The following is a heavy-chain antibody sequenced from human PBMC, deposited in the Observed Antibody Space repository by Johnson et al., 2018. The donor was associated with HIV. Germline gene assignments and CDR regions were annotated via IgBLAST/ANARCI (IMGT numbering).Heavy chain of an antibody. V-gene: IGHV3-30*18. Sequence: QVQLVESGGGVVQPGRSLRLSCAASGFTFGSYGIHWVRQAPGKGLEWVAVISYDGSNKYYADSVKDLFTIFRDNSKNTLYLQMSSLRTEDTAVYYCAKVHIPARWSAAFDIWGRGTLVTVSS. CDR2: ISYDGSNK. J-gene: IGHJ3*02. CDR1: GFTFGSYG. CDR3: AKVHIPARWSAAFDI. D-gene: IGHD6-6*01.